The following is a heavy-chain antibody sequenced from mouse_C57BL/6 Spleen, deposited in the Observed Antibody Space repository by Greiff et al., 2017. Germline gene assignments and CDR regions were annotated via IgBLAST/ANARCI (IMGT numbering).Heavy chain of an antibody. CDR2: IYPSDSET. D-gene: IGHD1-1*01. CDR1: GYTFTSYW. CDR3: AREDYYGSSYFDY. V-gene: IGHV1-61*01. Sequence: QVQLQQPGAELVRPGSSVKLSCKASGYTFTSYWMDWVKQRPGQGLEWIGNIYPSDSETHYNQKFKDKATLTVDKSSSTAYMQLSSLTSADSAVYYCAREDYYGSSYFDYWGQGTTLTVSS. J-gene: IGHJ2*01.